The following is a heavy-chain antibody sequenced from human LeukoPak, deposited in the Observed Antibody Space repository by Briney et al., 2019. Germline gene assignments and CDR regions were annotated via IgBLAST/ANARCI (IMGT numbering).Heavy chain of an antibody. CDR2: INPNRGGT. V-gene: IGHV1-2*02. CDR3: GRSEITMIVLVIARGAFDL. J-gene: IGHJ3*01. CDR1: GYTFTGDY. Sequence: ASVKVSCKASGYTFTGDYMHCVPHAPGQGLEWMGWINPNRGGTNYTQKLQGRDTMTRDTSISTAYMELSRLRAADTAVYYCGRSEITMIVLVIARGAFDLWGQGTMVRVPS. D-gene: IGHD3-22*01.